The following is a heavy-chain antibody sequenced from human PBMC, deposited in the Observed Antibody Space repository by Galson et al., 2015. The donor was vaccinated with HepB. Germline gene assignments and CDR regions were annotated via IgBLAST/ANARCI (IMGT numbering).Heavy chain of an antibody. Sequence: SVKVSCKASGYTFTSYAMHWVRQAPGQRLEWMGWINAGNGNTKYSQKFQGRVTITRDTSASTAYMELSSLRSEDTAVYYCARVSGSGWLGGLFDYWGQGTLATVSS. CDR1: GYTFTSYA. V-gene: IGHV1-3*01. CDR3: ARVSGSGWLGGLFDY. J-gene: IGHJ4*02. D-gene: IGHD6-19*01. CDR2: INAGNGNT.